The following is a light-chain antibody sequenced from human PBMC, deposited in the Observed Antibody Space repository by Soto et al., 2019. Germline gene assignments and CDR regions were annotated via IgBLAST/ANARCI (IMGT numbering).Light chain of an antibody. V-gene: IGKV3-20*01. J-gene: IGKJ2*01. CDR2: GAS. Sequence: EIVLTQSPGTLSLSPGERATLSCRASQSVSSSYLAWYQQKPGQAPRLLIYGASSSATGIPDRFSGSGSWKDFTLTLSRLEPEDSAAYNCQQYFSSPPYTFSQGTKLEIK. CDR3: QQYFSSPPYT. CDR1: QSVSSSY.